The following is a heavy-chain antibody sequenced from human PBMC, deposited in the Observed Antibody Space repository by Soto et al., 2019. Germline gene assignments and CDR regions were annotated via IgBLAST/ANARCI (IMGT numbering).Heavy chain of an antibody. CDR1: GYTFTSYG. Sequence: ASVKVSCKASGYTFTSYGISWVRQAPGQGLEWMGWISAYNGNTNYAQKLQGRVTMTTDTSTSTAYMELRSLRSDDTAVYYCARETYYYDSSGYYGAFDIWGQGTMVTVSS. J-gene: IGHJ3*02. CDR3: ARETYYYDSSGYYGAFDI. CDR2: ISAYNGNT. D-gene: IGHD3-22*01. V-gene: IGHV1-18*01.